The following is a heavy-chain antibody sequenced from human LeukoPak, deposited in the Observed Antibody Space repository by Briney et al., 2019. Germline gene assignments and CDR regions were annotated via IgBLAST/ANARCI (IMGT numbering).Heavy chain of an antibody. CDR3: ARDWMEGATFEVQGPVDY. CDR2: IKQDGSEK. Sequence: PGGSLRLSCAASDFTFSAYWMSWVRQAPGKGLEWVANIKQDGSEKYYVDSVKGRFTISRDNAKKSLYLQMNSLRAEDTAVYYCARDWMEGATFEVQGPVDYWGQGTLVTVSS. J-gene: IGHJ4*02. CDR1: DFTFSAYW. V-gene: IGHV3-7*01. D-gene: IGHD1-26*01.